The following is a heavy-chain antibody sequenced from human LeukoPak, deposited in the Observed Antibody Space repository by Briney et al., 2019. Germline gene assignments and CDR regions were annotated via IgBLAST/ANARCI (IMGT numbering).Heavy chain of an antibody. CDR2: INPSGGST. V-gene: IGHV1-46*01. CDR3: ARDISRACYYDSSGYYSEYFQH. Sequence: ASVKVSCKASGYTFTSYYMHWVRQAPGQGLEWMGIINPSGGSTSYAQKFQGRVTMTRDTSTSTVYMELSSLRSEDTAVYYCARDISRACYYDSSGYYSEYFQHWGQGTLVTVSS. D-gene: IGHD3-22*01. CDR1: GYTFTSYY. J-gene: IGHJ1*01.